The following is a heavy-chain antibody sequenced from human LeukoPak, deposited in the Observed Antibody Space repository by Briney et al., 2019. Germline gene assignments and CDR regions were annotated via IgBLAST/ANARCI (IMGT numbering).Heavy chain of an antibody. CDR1: GGSISSYY. Sequence: ETLSLTCTVSGGSISSYYWSWVRQAPGKGLEWVGRIKSKTDGGTTDYAAPVKGRFTISRDDSKNTLYLQMNSLKTEDTAVYYCTTDGDYYDFWSGYFGFDYWGQGTLVTVSS. D-gene: IGHD3-3*01. V-gene: IGHV3-15*01. J-gene: IGHJ4*02. CDR2: IKSKTDGGTT. CDR3: TTDGDYYDFWSGYFGFDY.